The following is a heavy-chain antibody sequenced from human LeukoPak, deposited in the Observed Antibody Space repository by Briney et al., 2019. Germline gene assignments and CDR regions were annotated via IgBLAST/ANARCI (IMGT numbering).Heavy chain of an antibody. Sequence: GGSLRLSCEASGFTFSNYAMSWVRQAPGKGLEWVSAISDSGVSTYYADSVKGRFTVSRDNSKNTLYLQMSSLRAEDTAVYYCAKDERNWNYNLASQTYDWGQGTLVTVSS. V-gene: IGHV3-23*01. CDR3: AKDERNWNYNLASQTYD. CDR1: GFTFSNYA. D-gene: IGHD1-7*01. J-gene: IGHJ4*02. CDR2: ISDSGVST.